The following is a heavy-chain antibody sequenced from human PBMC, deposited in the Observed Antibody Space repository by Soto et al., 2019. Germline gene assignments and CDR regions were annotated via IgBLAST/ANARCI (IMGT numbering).Heavy chain of an antibody. CDR3: AKEAYCAGDCYPPR. J-gene: IGHJ4*02. CDR1: GFTVSDNY. Sequence: EVQLVESGGGLVQPGGSLRLSCAASGFTVSDNYISWVRQAPGKGLEWVSIIYAGGNTYYADSVKGRFRISRDNSENTVYLQVNSLRTEDTAMYYCAKEAYCAGDCYPPRWGQGTLVTVSS. V-gene: IGHV3-66*01. D-gene: IGHD2-21*02. CDR2: IYAGGNT.